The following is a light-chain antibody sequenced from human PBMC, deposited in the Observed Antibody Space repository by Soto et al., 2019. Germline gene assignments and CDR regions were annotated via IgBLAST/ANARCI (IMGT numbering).Light chain of an antibody. Sequence: VVLTQSPLSLPVSLGQPASIPCRSNQSLVYSDGNTYLSWFQQRPGQSPRRLLYQVSNRDSGVPDRFSGSGSGTEFALKISRVEAEDVGLYYCMQSTHWPPYTFGQGTRLEIK. CDR2: QVS. CDR3: MQSTHWPPYT. J-gene: IGKJ2*01. V-gene: IGKV2-30*01. CDR1: QSLVYSDGNTY.